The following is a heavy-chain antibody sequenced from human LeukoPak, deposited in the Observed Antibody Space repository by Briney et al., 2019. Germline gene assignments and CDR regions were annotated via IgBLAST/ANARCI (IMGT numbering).Heavy chain of an antibody. V-gene: IGHV3-21*01. J-gene: IGHJ6*03. CDR2: ISSSSSYI. D-gene: IGHD5-18*01. CDR3: ARVLPPSGYTLGRNYMDV. CDR1: GFTFSSYS. Sequence: SGGSLRLSCAASGFTFSSYSMNWVRQAPGKGLEWVSSISSSSSYIYYADSVKGRFTISRDNAKNSLYLQMNSLRAEDTAVYYCARVLPPSGYTLGRNYMDVWGKGTTVTVSS.